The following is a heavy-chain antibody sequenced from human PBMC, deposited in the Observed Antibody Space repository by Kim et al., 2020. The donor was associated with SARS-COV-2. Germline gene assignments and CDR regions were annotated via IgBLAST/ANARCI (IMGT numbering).Heavy chain of an antibody. V-gene: IGHV5-51*01. J-gene: IGHJ2*01. CDR2: SDN. CDR3: AREAGYFDL. Sequence: SDNRYSPSFQGQVTISADKSISTAYLQWSSLKASDTAMYYCAREAGYFDLWGRGTLVTVSS.